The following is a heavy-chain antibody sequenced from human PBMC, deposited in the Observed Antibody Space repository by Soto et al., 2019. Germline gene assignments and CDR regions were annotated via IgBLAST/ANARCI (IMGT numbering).Heavy chain of an antibody. CDR3: AKDSSSSVLGYYYMDV. Sequence: GRSLRLSCAASGFTFSSYAMSWVRQAPGKGLEWVSAISGSGGSTYYADSVKGRFTISRDNSKNTLYLQMNSLRAEDTAVYYCAKDSSSSVLGYYYMDVWGKGTTVTVSS. D-gene: IGHD6-6*01. CDR1: GFTFSSYA. V-gene: IGHV3-23*01. CDR2: ISGSGGST. J-gene: IGHJ6*03.